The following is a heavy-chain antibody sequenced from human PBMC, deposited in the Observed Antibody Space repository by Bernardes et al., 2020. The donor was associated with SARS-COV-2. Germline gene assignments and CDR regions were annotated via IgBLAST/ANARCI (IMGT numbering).Heavy chain of an antibody. CDR1: GYTFPSYY. D-gene: IGHD2-2*03. Sequence: ASVKVSCKASGYTFPSYYMHWVRQAPGQGLEWMGIINPSGGSTSYAQKFQGRVTMTRDTSTSTVYMELSSLRSEDTAVYYCARAGYCSSTSCRMPLYRVQCFQHWGNRSLLTVSS. J-gene: IGHJ1*01. CDR2: INPSGGST. CDR3: ARAGYCSSTSCRMPLYRVQCFQH. V-gene: IGHV1-46*01.